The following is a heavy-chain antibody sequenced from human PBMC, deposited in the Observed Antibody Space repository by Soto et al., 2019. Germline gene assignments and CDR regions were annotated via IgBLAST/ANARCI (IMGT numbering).Heavy chain of an antibody. CDR3: AKPIVAAGYYGMDV. CDR2: ISFDGVKK. J-gene: IGHJ6*02. V-gene: IGHV3-30*18. Sequence: QVQLVESGGGVVQPGRSLRLSCAASGFTFRSYDRHWVRQAPGKGLEWMGVISFDGVKKYYADSVKGRFTISRDSSKNKLYLQMNSLRAEDTAVYYCAKPIVAAGYYGMDVWGQGTTVTVSS. D-gene: IGHD6-13*01. CDR1: GFTFRSYD.